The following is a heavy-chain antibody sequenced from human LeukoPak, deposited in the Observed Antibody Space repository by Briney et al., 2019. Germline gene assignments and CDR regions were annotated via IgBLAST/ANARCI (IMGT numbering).Heavy chain of an antibody. D-gene: IGHD2-15*01. V-gene: IGHV3-48*04. CDR3: ARDGGFCSGGFCYRLFDP. J-gene: IGHJ5*02. CDR2: ISDSSMTI. Sequence: PGGSLRLSCAASGFTFNSDNMVWVRQPPGKGLEWISYISDSSMTIYYADSVKGRFTISRDNAKSSLFLQMNSLRAEDTAIYYCARDGGFCSGGFCYRLFDPWGQGTLVTVSS. CDR1: GFTFNSDN.